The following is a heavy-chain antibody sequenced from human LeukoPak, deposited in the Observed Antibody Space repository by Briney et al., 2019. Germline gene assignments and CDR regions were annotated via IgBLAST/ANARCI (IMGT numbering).Heavy chain of an antibody. V-gene: IGHV1-2*02. J-gene: IGHJ5*02. Sequence: ASVTVSCKASGYTFTGYYMHWVRQAPGQGLEWMGWINPNSGGTNYAQKFQGRVTMTRDTSISTAYMELSRLRSDDTAVYYCARRLIAAAGTIFDPWGQGTLVTVSS. D-gene: IGHD6-13*01. CDR1: GYTFTGYY. CDR2: INPNSGGT. CDR3: ARRLIAAAGTIFDP.